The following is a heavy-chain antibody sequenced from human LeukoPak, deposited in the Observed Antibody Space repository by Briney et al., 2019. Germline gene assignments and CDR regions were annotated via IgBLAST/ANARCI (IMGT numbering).Heavy chain of an antibody. CDR1: EFTFSGFW. Sequence: GGSLRLSCAASEFTFSGFWMNWVRQAPGKGLVWVSLIDRDGSTTRYADSVKGRFTISRDNAKNTLYLQMDSLRAEDTAVYYCARDLAGSIDYWGQGTSVTVSS. D-gene: IGHD6-19*01. V-gene: IGHV3-74*01. CDR3: ARDLAGSIDY. J-gene: IGHJ4*02. CDR2: IDRDGSTT.